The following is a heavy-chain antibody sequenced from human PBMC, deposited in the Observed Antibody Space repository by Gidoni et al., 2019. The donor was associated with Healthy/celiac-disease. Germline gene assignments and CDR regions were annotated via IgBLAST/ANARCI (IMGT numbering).Heavy chain of an antibody. Sequence: ELQLVESGGGLVQPGGSLRLSCAASGFTFSSYAMHWVRQAPGKGLEDVSAISSNGGSTYYANSVKGRFTISRDNSKNTLYLQMGSLRAEDMAVYYCAREVSSGYYSDYWGQGTLVTVSS. CDR2: ISSNGGST. D-gene: IGHD3-22*01. V-gene: IGHV3-64*01. CDR3: AREVSSGYYSDY. J-gene: IGHJ4*02. CDR1: GFTFSSYA.